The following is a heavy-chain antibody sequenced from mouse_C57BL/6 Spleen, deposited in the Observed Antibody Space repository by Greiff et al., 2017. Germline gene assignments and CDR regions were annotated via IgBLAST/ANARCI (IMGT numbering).Heavy chain of an antibody. V-gene: IGHV6-3*01. J-gene: IGHJ2*01. CDR3: TANWETHY. D-gene: IGHD4-1*01. CDR2: IRLKSDNYAT. Sequence: EVQGVESGGGLVQPGGSMKLSCVASGFTFSNYWMNWVRQSPEKGLEWVAQIRLKSDNYATHYAESVKGRFTISRDDSKSSVYLQMNNLRAEDTGIYYCTANWETHYWGQGTTLTVSS. CDR1: GFTFSNYW.